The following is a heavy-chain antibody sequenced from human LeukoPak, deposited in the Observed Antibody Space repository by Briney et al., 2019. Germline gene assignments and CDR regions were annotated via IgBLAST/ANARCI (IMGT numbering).Heavy chain of an antibody. D-gene: IGHD3-16*01. CDR2: INPNSGGT. CDR1: GYTFTGYY. J-gene: IGHJ6*02. V-gene: IGHV1-2*04. CDR3: ARDQDPGGGGSHYGMDV. Sequence: ASVKVSCKASGYTFTGYYMHWVRQAPGQGLEWMGWINPNSGGTNYAQKFQGWVTMTRDTSISTAYMELSRLRSDDTAVYYCARDQDPGGGGSHYGMDVWGQGTTVTVSS.